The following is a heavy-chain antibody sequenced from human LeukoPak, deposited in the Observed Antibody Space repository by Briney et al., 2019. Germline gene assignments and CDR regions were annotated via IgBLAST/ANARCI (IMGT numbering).Heavy chain of an antibody. J-gene: IGHJ2*01. V-gene: IGHV4-4*07. D-gene: IGHD2-2*01. CDR2: LHTTGST. CDR3: AGASAAAGYFHL. CDR1: GGSISNYH. Sequence: SETLSLTCTVSGGSISNYHWSWIRQPAGKGLEWIGRLHTTGSTNYNPSLKSRVTMSLDTSKKQFSLKLSSVTAADTAVFYCAGASAAAGYFHLWGRGTLVTVSS.